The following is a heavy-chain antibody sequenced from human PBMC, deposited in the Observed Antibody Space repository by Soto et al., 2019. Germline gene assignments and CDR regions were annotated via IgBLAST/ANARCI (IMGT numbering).Heavy chain of an antibody. J-gene: IGHJ6*02. CDR2: IYSGGST. Sequence: EVQLVETGGGLIQPGGSLRLSCAASGFTVSSNYMSWVRQAPGKGLEWVSVIYSGGSTYYADSVKGRFTISRDNSKNTLYLQMNSLRAEDTAVYYCARGPYDSSGYYYTPDGYDYYYGMDVWGQGTTVTVSS. V-gene: IGHV3-53*02. CDR3: ARGPYDSSGYYYTPDGYDYYYGMDV. CDR1: GFTVSSNY. D-gene: IGHD3-22*01.